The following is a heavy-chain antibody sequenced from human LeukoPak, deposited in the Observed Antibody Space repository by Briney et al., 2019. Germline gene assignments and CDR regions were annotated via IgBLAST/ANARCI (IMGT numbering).Heavy chain of an antibody. V-gene: IGHV3-23*01. Sequence: GGSLRLSCAASGFTFSNHWMHWVRQAPGKGLEWVSAISGSGGSTYYADSVKGRFTISRDNSKNTLYLQMNSLRAEDTAVYYCAKATYDFWSGFDYWGQGTLVTVSS. CDR1: GFTFSNHW. J-gene: IGHJ4*02. CDR2: ISGSGGST. D-gene: IGHD3-3*01. CDR3: AKATYDFWSGFDY.